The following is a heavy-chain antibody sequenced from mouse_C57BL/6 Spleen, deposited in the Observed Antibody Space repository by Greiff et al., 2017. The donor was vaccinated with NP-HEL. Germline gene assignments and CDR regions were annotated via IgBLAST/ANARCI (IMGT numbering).Heavy chain of an antibody. D-gene: IGHD1-1*01. Sequence: EVQLQQSGTVLARPGASVKMSCKTSGYTFTSYWMHWVKQRPGQGLEWIGAIYPGNSDTSYNQKFKGKAKLTAVTSASTAYMELSSLTNEDSAVYYCVPFYYGSRFAYWGQGTLVTVSA. V-gene: IGHV1-5*01. J-gene: IGHJ3*01. CDR3: VPFYYGSRFAY. CDR1: GYTFTSYW. CDR2: IYPGNSDT.